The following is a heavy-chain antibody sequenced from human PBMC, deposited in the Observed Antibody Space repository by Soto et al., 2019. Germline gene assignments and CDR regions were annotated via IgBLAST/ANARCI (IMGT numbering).Heavy chain of an antibody. Sequence: EVQLVESGGGLVQPGGSLRLSCAASGFTFSDYWMHWVRQAPGKGLVWVSRVKYDGGITTYGDSVKGRFTISRDNAKNTVYLQMNSLRAEDTAVYYCARGLRGEYGTDVLGQGTTVTVSS. CDR1: GFTFSDYW. J-gene: IGHJ6*02. V-gene: IGHV3-74*03. D-gene: IGHD3-10*01. CDR2: VKYDGGIT. CDR3: ARGLRGEYGTDV.